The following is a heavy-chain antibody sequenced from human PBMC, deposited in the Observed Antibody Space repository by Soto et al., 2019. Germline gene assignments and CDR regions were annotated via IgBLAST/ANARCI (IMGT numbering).Heavy chain of an antibody. CDR1: GGPISSGGYF. V-gene: IGHV4-31*03. CDR3: ARSGYGSGNYYFVY. D-gene: IGHD3-10*01. J-gene: IGHJ4*02. CDR2: IYLSGTT. Sequence: QVQLQESGPGLVKTSQTLYLTCTVSGGPISSGGYFWSWIRQHPGKGLEWIVYIYLSGTTYYITSLNVRLTISVDTSKTQFSLMLSSVTASDTAVYYCARSGYGSGNYYFVYWGQGTLVTVFS.